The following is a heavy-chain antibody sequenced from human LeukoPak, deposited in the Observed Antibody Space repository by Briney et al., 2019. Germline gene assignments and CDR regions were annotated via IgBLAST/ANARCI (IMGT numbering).Heavy chain of an antibody. J-gene: IGHJ4*02. Sequence: GGSLRLSCAASGFTFNTYTMSWVRQAPGKGLEWVSSINTRSSHIYYADSVKGRFTVSRDNTKNSVFLQMNSLRADDTAVYFCAKESGDCGADCLALNDCWGQGTLVTVSS. CDR2: INTRSSHI. D-gene: IGHD2-21*02. V-gene: IGHV3-21*01. CDR3: AKESGDCGADCLALNDC. CDR1: GFTFNTYT.